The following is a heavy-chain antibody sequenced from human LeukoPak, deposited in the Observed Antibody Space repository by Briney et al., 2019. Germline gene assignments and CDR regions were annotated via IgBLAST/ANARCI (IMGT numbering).Heavy chain of an antibody. CDR3: ARVPFGKWHFSY. CDR1: GVSISSGGYY. Sequence: TLSLTCTVSGVSISSGGYYWSWLRHHPGKGLEWIGYIYYSGSTYYNPSLKSRVTISVDTSKNQFSLKLSSVTAADTAVYYCARVPFGKWHFSYWGQGNLVTVSS. CDR2: IYYSGST. D-gene: IGHD3-10*01. J-gene: IGHJ4*02. V-gene: IGHV4-31*03.